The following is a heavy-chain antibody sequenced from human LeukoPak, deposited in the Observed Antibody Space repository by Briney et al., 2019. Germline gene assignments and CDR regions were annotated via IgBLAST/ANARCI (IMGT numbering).Heavy chain of an antibody. Sequence: SETLSLTCTVSGGSISSYYWSWIRQPPGKGLEWIGYIYYSGSTNYNPSLKSRVTISVDKSKNQFSLKLSSVTAADTAVYYCAVLRGYSYGLGYWGQGTLVTVSS. D-gene: IGHD5-18*01. J-gene: IGHJ4*02. V-gene: IGHV4-59*12. CDR2: IYYSGST. CDR3: AVLRGYSYGLGY. CDR1: GGSISSYY.